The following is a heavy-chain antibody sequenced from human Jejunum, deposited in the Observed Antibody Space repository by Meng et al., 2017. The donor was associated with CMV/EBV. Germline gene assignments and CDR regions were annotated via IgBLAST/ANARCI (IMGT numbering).Heavy chain of an antibody. CDR2: ISTYNDNP. CDR3: ARDPWPHIVVVTAPSEF. CDR1: GYTFSSYG. J-gene: IGHJ4*02. D-gene: IGHD2-21*02. V-gene: IGHV1-18*01. Sequence: QVQLLQSGAEVKRPGASVKVSCKASGYTFSSYGFTWVRQAPGQGLEWLGWISTYNDNPKYAQKVQGRVTMTADTSTSTAYMELRSLTSDDTAVYYCARDPWPHIVVVTAPSEFWGQGTLVTVSS.